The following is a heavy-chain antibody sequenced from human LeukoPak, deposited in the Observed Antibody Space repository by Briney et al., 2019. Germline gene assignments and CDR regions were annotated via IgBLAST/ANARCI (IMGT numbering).Heavy chain of an antibody. CDR2: MIPIFGTA. CDR1: GGTFSSYA. D-gene: IGHD3-3*01. Sequence: ASVKVSCKASGGTFSSYAISWVRQAPGRGLEWMGGMIPIFGTANYAQKFQGRVTITADESTSTAYMELSSLRSEDTAVYYCARTIGQYDFWSGYSKDAFDIWGQGTMVTVSS. J-gene: IGHJ3*02. CDR3: ARTIGQYDFWSGYSKDAFDI. V-gene: IGHV1-69*13.